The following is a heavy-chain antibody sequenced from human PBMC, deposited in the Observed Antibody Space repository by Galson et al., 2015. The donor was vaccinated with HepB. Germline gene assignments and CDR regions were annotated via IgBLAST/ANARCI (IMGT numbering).Heavy chain of an antibody. J-gene: IGHJ6*02. CDR2: IWHDGSNK. CDR3: VRTAHSVRGVGGGMDV. D-gene: IGHD5/OR15-5a*01. V-gene: IGHV3-33*01. CDR1: GFTFSSYG. Sequence: SLRLSCAASGFTFSSYGMHWVRQAPGTGLEWVSVIWHDGSNKYYGDSVKGRFTISKDFSRNTLSLQMNSLRVEDTAVYYCVRTAHSVRGVGGGMDVWGPGTTVTVSS.